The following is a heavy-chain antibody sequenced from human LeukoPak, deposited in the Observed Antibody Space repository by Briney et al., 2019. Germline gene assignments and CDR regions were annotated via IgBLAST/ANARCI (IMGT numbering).Heavy chain of an antibody. V-gene: IGHV1-18*01. CDR1: GYTFTSHG. J-gene: IGHJ5*02. CDR2: ISVYNGNT. D-gene: IGHD3-10*01. CDR3: ARRIRGVIPTTNWFDP. Sequence: ASVKVSCKASGYTFTSHGISWVRQAPGQGLEWMGWISVYNGNTNYAQKFQGRVTMTTDTPTSTAYMELRSLKSDDTAVYYCARRIRGVIPTTNWFDPWGQGTLVTVSS.